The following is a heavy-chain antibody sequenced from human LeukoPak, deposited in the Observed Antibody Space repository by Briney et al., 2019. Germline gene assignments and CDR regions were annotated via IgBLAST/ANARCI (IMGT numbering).Heavy chain of an antibody. V-gene: IGHV4-39*07. CDR1: GGSISSSSYY. CDR2: IYYSGST. D-gene: IGHD3-10*01. Sequence: SETLSLTCTVSGGSISSSSYYWGWIRQPPGKGLEWIGSIYYSGSTYYNPSLKSRVTISVDTSKNQFSLKLSSVTAADTAVYYCARVSGSGSYGYWGQGTLVTVSS. CDR3: ARVSGSGSYGY. J-gene: IGHJ4*02.